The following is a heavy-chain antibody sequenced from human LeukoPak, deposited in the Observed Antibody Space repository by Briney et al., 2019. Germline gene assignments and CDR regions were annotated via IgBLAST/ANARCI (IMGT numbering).Heavy chain of an antibody. CDR3: TSWAGEVKNGLWSGPFDY. CDR1: GYTFTSHY. V-gene: IGHV1-46*01. D-gene: IGHD3-3*01. J-gene: IGHJ4*02. CDR2: IDPSGGST. Sequence: AVKVSCKASGYTFTSHYFHWVRQAPGQGLEWMGIIDPSGGSTNYAQKFQGRVAMTRDTSTSTVYMDLSSLRSEDTAVYYCTSWAGEVKNGLWSGPFDYWGQGALVTVSS.